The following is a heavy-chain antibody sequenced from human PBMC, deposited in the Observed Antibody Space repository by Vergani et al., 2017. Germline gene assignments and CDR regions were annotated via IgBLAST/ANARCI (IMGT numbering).Heavy chain of an antibody. CDR2: IYYSGST. V-gene: IGHV4-39*01. CDR1: GGSISSSSYY. CDR3: ARREIAAAGTNFDY. Sequence: QLQLQESGPGLVKPSETLSLTCTVSGGSISSSSYYWGWIRQPPGKGLEWIGSIYYSGSTYYNPSLKSRVTISVDTSKNQFSLKLSSVTAADTAVYYCARREIAAAGTNFDYWGQGTLVTVSS. D-gene: IGHD6-13*01. J-gene: IGHJ4*02.